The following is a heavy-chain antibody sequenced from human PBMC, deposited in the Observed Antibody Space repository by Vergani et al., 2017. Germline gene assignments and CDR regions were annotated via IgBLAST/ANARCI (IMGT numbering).Heavy chain of an antibody. CDR1: GYSFTSYW. Sequence: EVQLVQSGAEVKKPGESLRISCKGSGYSFTSYWISWVRQMPGKGLEWMGRIDPSDSYTNYSPSFQGHVTISADKSISTAYLQWSRLKASDTAMYYCARRKVGAISWGYFDYWGQGTLVTVSS. V-gene: IGHV5-10-1*01. D-gene: IGHD1-26*01. CDR3: ARRKVGAISWGYFDY. J-gene: IGHJ4*02. CDR2: IDPSDSYT.